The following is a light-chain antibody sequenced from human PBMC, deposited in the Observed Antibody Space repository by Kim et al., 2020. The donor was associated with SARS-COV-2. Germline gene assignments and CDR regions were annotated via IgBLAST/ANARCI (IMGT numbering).Light chain of an antibody. CDR1: NIGSKN. Sequence: SVALGQTARITCGGNNIGSKNVHWYQQKPGQAPVLVIYRDSNRPSGIPERFSGSNSGNTATLTISRAQAGDVADYYCQVWDSSTVVFGGGTQLTVL. CDR2: RDS. J-gene: IGLJ2*01. V-gene: IGLV3-9*01. CDR3: QVWDSSTVV.